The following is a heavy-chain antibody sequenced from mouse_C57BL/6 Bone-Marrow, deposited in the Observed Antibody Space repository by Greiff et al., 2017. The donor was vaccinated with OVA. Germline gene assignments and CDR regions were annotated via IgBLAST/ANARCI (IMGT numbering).Heavy chain of an antibody. V-gene: IGHV1-81*01. D-gene: IGHD2-5*01. J-gene: IGHJ3*01. CDR2: IYPRSGNT. CDR1: GYTFTSYG. CDR3: ARRGYSNYERRAWFAY. Sequence: QVQLKESGAELARPGASVKLSCKASGYTFTSYGISWVKQRTGQGLEWIGEIYPRSGNTYYNEKFKGKATLTADKSSSTAYMELRSLTSEDSAVYFCARRGYSNYERRAWFAYWGQGTLVTVSA.